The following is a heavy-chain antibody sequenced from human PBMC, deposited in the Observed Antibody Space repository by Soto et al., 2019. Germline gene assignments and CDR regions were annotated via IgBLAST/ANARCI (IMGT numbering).Heavy chain of an antibody. CDR3: ARYCISTSCLNSFDP. V-gene: IGHV1-18*01. J-gene: IGHJ5*02. CDR1: GYTFTSYG. D-gene: IGHD2-2*01. CDR2: ISAYNGNT. Sequence: ASVKVSCKASGYTFTSYGISWVRQAPGQGLEWMGWISAYNGNTNYAQKLQGRVTMTTDTSTSTAYMELRSLRSDDTAVYYCARYCISTSCLNSFDPWGQGTLVTVSS.